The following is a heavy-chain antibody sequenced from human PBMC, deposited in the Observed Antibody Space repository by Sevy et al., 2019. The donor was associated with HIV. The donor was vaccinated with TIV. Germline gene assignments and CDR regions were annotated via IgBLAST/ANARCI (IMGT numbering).Heavy chain of an antibody. CDR1: GGSISSSSYY. Sequence: SETLSLTCTVSGGSISSSSYYWGWIRQPPGKGLEWIGSIYSTGSTSDNPSLRSRVTVSADTSKNQLSLKLDSVSAADTAVYYCAIPRASDCYEGTGGYFDFWGRGTLVTVSS. CDR2: IYSTGST. D-gene: IGHD6-19*01. J-gene: IGHJ2*01. CDR3: AIPRASDCYEGTGGYFDF. V-gene: IGHV4-39*01.